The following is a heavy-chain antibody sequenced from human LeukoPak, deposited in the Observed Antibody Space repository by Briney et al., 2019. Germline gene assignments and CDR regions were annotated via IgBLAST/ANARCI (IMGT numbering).Heavy chain of an antibody. Sequence: PSETLSLTCAVYGGSFSGYYWSWIRQPPGKGLEWIGEINHSGSTNYNPSLKSRVTISVDTSKNQFSLKLSSVTAADTAVYYCARPRYRYSRSYLDYWGQGTLVTVSS. CDR3: ARPRYRYSRSYLDY. CDR2: INHSGST. J-gene: IGHJ4*02. CDR1: GGSFSGYY. V-gene: IGHV4-34*01. D-gene: IGHD1-26*01.